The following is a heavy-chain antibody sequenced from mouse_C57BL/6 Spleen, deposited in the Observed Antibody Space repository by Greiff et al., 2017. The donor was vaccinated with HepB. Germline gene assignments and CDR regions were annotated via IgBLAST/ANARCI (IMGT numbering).Heavy chain of an antibody. CDR1: GYTFTSYW. D-gene: IGHD2-5*01. Sequence: QVQLQQPGAELVKPGASVKMSCKASGYTFTSYWITWVKQRPGQGLEWIGDIYPGSGSTNYNEKFKSKATLTVDTSSSTAYMQLSSLTSEDSAVYYCAKNYYSNYVRDYAMDYWGQGTSVTVSS. CDR2: IYPGSGST. CDR3: AKNYYSNYVRDYAMDY. V-gene: IGHV1-55*01. J-gene: IGHJ4*01.